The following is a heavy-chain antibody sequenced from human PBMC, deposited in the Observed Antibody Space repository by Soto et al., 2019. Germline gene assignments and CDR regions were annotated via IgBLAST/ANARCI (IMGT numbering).Heavy chain of an antibody. CDR1: GFTFSSYG. V-gene: IGHV3-30*18. CDR2: ISYDGSNK. Sequence: SLRLSCAASGFTFSSYGMHWVRQAPGKGLEWVAVISYDGSNKYYADSVKGRFTISRDNSKNTLYLQMNSLRAEDTAVYYCAKEDYGVLDYWGQGTLVTVSS. D-gene: IGHD4-17*01. J-gene: IGHJ4*02. CDR3: AKEDYGVLDY.